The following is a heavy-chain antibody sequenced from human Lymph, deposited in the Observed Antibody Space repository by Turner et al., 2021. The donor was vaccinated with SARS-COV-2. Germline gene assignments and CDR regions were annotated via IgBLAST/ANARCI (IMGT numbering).Heavy chain of an antibody. V-gene: IGHV4-59*13. CDR3: ARDRTSYGDYWAGYYYGMDV. CDR1: GGSIRSYF. CDR2: IYYSGST. D-gene: IGHD4-17*01. J-gene: IGHJ6*02. Sequence: QVQLQESGPGLVKPSETLSLTCTVSGGSIRSYFWSWIRQPPGKGLEWIAYIYYSGSTNYNPSLKSRVTISVDTYKNQFSLRLSSVTAADTAVYYCARDRTSYGDYWAGYYYGMDVWGQGTTVTVSS.